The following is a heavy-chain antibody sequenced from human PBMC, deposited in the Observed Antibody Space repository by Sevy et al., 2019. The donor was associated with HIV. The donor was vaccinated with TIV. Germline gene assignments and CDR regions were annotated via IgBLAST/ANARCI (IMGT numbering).Heavy chain of an antibody. CDR2: ISGSGDNT. Sequence: GGSLRLSCGASGFTFSNYAMSWVRLAPGKGLEWVSSISGSGDNTDYADSVKGRFTVSRDNSKNTLYLQMNSLRAEDTAVYYCAKDSGDDNYGLFDYWGQGTLVTVSS. CDR3: AKDSGDDNYGLFDY. J-gene: IGHJ4*02. D-gene: IGHD5-18*01. CDR1: GFTFSNYA. V-gene: IGHV3-23*01.